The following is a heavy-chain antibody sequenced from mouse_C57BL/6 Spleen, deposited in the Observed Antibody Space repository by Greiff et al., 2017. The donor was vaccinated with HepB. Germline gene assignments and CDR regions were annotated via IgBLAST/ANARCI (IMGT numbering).Heavy chain of an antibody. Sequence: QVQLQQPGAELVKPGASVKLSCKASGYTFTSYWMQWVKQRPGQGLEWIGEIDPSDSYTNYNQKFKGKATLTVDTSSSTAYMQLSSLTSEDSAVYYCARELRRDAMDYWGRGTSVTVSS. J-gene: IGHJ4*01. CDR3: ARELRRDAMDY. V-gene: IGHV1-50*01. CDR2: IDPSDSYT. CDR1: GYTFTSYW. D-gene: IGHD2-4*01.